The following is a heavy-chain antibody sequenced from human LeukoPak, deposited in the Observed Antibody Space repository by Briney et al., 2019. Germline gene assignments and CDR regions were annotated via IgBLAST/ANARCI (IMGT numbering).Heavy chain of an antibody. D-gene: IGHD5-24*01. V-gene: IGHV3-33*06. CDR2: IWYDGSNK. J-gene: IGHJ3*02. CDR1: GFTFSSYG. Sequence: QAGGSLRLSCAASGFTFSSYGMHWVRQAPGKGLEWVAVIWYDGSNKYYADFVKGRFTISRDNSKNTLYLQMNSLRAEDTAVYYCAKDREMATTTDAFDIWGQGTMVTVSS. CDR3: AKDREMATTTDAFDI.